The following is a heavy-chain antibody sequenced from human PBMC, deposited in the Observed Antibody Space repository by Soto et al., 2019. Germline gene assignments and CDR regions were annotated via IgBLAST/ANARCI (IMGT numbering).Heavy chain of an antibody. CDR1: GFTFTSYG. CDR2: IWYDGSNK. Sequence: QVQLVESGGGVVQPGRSLTLSCVASGFTFTSYGIHWVRQAPGKGLEWVAVIWYDGSNKYYGDSVKGRFSISRDNSKNPVFLQMTSLRAEDTAVYYCARDRRFLEWLDYWGQGTLVSVSS. V-gene: IGHV3-33*01. J-gene: IGHJ4*02. D-gene: IGHD3-3*01. CDR3: ARDRRFLEWLDY.